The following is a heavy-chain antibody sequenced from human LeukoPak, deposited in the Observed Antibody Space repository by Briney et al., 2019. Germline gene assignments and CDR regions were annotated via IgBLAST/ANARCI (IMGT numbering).Heavy chain of an antibody. CDR3: ARRVAAAGTGWPAFDY. V-gene: IGHV3-64*01. J-gene: IGHJ4*02. CDR1: GFTFSSYA. CDR2: ISSNGGST. Sequence: GGSLRLSCAASGFTFSSYAMHWVRQAPGKGLEYVSAISSNGGSTYYANSVKGRFTISRDNAKNSLYLQMNSLRDEDTAVYYCARRVAAAGTGWPAFDYWGQGTLVTVSS. D-gene: IGHD6-13*01.